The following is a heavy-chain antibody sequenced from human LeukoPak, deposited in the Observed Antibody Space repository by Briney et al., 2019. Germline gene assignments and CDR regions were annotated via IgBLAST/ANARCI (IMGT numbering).Heavy chain of an antibody. CDR1: GYTFTGYY. CDR2: INPNSGGT. Sequence: ASVKVSCKASGYTFTGYYMHWVRQAPGQGLEWMGWINPNSGGTNYAQKFQGRVTMTRDTSISTAYMELSRLRSDDTAVYYCARGTYSGYVDNWFDPWGQGTLVTVSS. D-gene: IGHD5-12*01. CDR3: ARGTYSGYVDNWFDP. V-gene: IGHV1-2*02. J-gene: IGHJ5*02.